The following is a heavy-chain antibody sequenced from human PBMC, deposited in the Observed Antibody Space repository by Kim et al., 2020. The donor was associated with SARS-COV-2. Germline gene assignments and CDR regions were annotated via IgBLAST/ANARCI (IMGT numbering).Heavy chain of an antibody. CDR2: IIPIFGTA. V-gene: IGHV1-69*13. J-gene: IGHJ2*01. CDR3: ARNLPPRTVGTPPFYWYFDL. Sequence: SVKVSCKASGGTFSSYAISWVRQAPGQGLEWMGGIIPIFGTANYAQKFQGRVTITADESTSTAYMELSSLRSEDTAVYYCARNLPPRTVGTPPFYWYFDLWGRGTLVTVSS. CDR1: GGTFSSYA. D-gene: IGHD4-17*01.